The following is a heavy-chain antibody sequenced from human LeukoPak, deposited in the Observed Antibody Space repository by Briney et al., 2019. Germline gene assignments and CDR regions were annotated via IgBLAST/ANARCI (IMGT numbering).Heavy chain of an antibody. CDR1: GLTFSSYG. Sequence: PGGSLRLSCAASGLTFSSYGMHWVRQAPGKGLAWVAVIWYDGGNKYYADSVKGRFTISRDNSKNTLYLQMNSLRAEDTAVYYCAKDPTYCSGGSCYPTSFVYWGQGTLVTVSS. V-gene: IGHV3-33*06. J-gene: IGHJ4*02. CDR3: AKDPTYCSGGSCYPTSFVY. D-gene: IGHD2-15*01. CDR2: IWYDGGNK.